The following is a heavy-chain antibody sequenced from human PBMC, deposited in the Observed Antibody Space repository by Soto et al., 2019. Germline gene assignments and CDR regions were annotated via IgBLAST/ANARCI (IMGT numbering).Heavy chain of an antibody. J-gene: IGHJ6*02. CDR2: IYYKSRWYN. V-gene: IGHV6-1*01. D-gene: IGHD5-12*01. Sequence: PSHAVPRTDVISGGTVSTNTAACNCRKKSPSRGLEWLGRIYYKSRWYNDYSESLKSRIAIIPDTSRNQFSLQLNSVIPEDTAVYYCARDWGYGPDPTCYYGMDVWGQGTKVTVSS. CDR1: GGTVSTNTAA. CDR3: ARDWGYGPDPTCYYGMDV.